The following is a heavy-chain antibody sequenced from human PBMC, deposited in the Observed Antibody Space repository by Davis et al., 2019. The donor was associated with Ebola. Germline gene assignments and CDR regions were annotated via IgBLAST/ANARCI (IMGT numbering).Heavy chain of an antibody. Sequence: GGSLRLSCAASGFSFSSYGMHWVRQAPGKGLEWVAFIRYDGSKKFYADSVKGRFTISRDSSRNTLYVQMNSLRAEDTAVYYCARDLGMGRRVDAFDIWGQGTMVTVSS. J-gene: IGHJ3*02. CDR3: ARDLGMGRRVDAFDI. D-gene: IGHD7-27*01. CDR1: GFSFSSYG. V-gene: IGHV3-30*02. CDR2: IRYDGSKK.